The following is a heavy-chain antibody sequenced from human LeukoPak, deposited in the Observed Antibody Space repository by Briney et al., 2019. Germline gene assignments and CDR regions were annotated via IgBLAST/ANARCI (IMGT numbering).Heavy chain of an antibody. Sequence: GGSLGLSCAASGFTFSSYAMSWVRQAPGKGLEWVSAISGSGGSTYYADSVKGRFTISRDNSKNTLYLQMNSLRAEDTAVYYCAKPNRYCSGGSCYAVDYWGQGTLVTVSS. CDR3: AKPNRYCSGGSCYAVDY. J-gene: IGHJ4*02. D-gene: IGHD2-15*01. CDR2: ISGSGGST. V-gene: IGHV3-23*01. CDR1: GFTFSSYA.